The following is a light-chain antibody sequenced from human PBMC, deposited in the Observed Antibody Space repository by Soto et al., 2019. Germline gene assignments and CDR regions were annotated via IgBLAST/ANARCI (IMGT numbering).Light chain of an antibody. J-gene: IGLJ1*01. CDR1: SSDVGGYDY. CDR2: EVT. Sequence: QSVLTQPASVSGSPGQSITISCTGTSSDVGGYDYVSWYQQHPGKAPKLMIYEVTNRPSGVSNRFSGSKSGNTASLTISGLRAADEADYYCSSYTSSSSRVFGSGTKLTVL. V-gene: IGLV2-14*01. CDR3: SSYTSSSSRV.